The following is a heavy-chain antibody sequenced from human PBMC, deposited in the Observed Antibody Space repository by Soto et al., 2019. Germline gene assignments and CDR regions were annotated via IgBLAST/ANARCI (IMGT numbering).Heavy chain of an antibody. CDR1: GYTFTSYD. CDR3: SRGSIFDDFWSGYYPPYYMDV. J-gene: IGHJ6*03. V-gene: IGHV1-8*01. CDR2: MNPNSGNT. Sequence: ASVKVSCKASGYTFTSYDINWVRQATGQGLEWMGWMNPNSGNTGYAQKFQGRVTMTRNTSISTAYIELSSLRSEDTAVYYCSRGSIFDDFWSGYYPPYYMDVWGKGTTVTVSS. D-gene: IGHD3-3*01.